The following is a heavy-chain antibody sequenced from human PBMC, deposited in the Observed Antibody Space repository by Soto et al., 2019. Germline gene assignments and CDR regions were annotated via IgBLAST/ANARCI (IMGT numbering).Heavy chain of an antibody. Sequence: LTLTCTFSGFTFSRDGMSWVRQAPGKGLEWVSLITDNGGSTYYADSVKGRFTISRDNTKNTLFLQMNSLRAEDTAVYYCAKERATTTAFDYWGQGALVTVS. J-gene: IGHJ4*02. CDR2: ITDNGGST. V-gene: IGHV3-23*01. D-gene: IGHD4-17*01. CDR1: GFTFSRDG. CDR3: AKERATTTAFDY.